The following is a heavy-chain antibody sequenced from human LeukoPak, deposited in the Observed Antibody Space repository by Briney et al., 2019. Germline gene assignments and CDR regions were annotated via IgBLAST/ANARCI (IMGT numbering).Heavy chain of an antibody. CDR2: IYHSGST. CDR3: ASPGGEMATIR. D-gene: IGHD5-24*01. CDR1: GYSISSGYY. V-gene: IGHV4-38-2*02. J-gene: IGHJ4*02. Sequence: PSETLSLTCTVSGYSISSGYYWGWIRQPPGKGLEWIGSIYHSGSTYYNPSLKSRVTISVDTSKNQFSLKLSSVTAADTAVYYCASPGGEMATIRWGQGTLVTVSS.